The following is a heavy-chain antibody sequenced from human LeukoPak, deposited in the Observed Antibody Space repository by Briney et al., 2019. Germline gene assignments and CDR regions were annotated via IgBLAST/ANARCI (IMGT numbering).Heavy chain of an antibody. CDR1: GGSISSNLHY. CDR2: TLYTGNN. Sequence: SETLSLTCTVSGGSISSNLHYWDWIRQPPGKGLEWIGSTLYTGNNWFNPSLKSRVTLSVDTSKNQFSLKLTSVGAPDTAVYYCARRGSGGGSTIAGMDVWGQGTTVTVSS. D-gene: IGHD2-2*01. J-gene: IGHJ6*02. CDR3: ARRGSGGGSTIAGMDV. V-gene: IGHV4-39*01.